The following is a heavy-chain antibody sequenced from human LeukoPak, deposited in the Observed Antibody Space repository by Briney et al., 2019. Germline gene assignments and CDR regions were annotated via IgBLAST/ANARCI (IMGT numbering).Heavy chain of an antibody. D-gene: IGHD6-13*01. Sequence: GGSLRLSCAGSGFTVSTNYMNWVRQAPGKGLEWVSVIYSGGSTYYADSVKGRFTISRDNSKNTLYLQMNSLRAEDTAVYYCARAASSTWYSLNLIWGQGTVVTVSS. V-gene: IGHV3-53*01. CDR1: GFTVSTNY. J-gene: IGHJ3*02. CDR3: ARAASSTWYSLNLI. CDR2: IYSGGST.